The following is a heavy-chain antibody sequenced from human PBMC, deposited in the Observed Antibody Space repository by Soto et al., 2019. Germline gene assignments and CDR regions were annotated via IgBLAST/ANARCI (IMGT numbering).Heavy chain of an antibody. CDR2: INHSGST. CDR3: ARVMVAATPLYAFDI. Sequence: SETLSLTCAVYGGSFGGYYGSWIRQPPGKGLEWIGEINHSGSTNYNPSLKSRVTISVDTSKNQFSLKLSSVTAADTAVYYCARVMVAATPLYAFDIWGQGTMVTV. V-gene: IGHV4-34*01. CDR1: GGSFGGYY. D-gene: IGHD2-15*01. J-gene: IGHJ3*02.